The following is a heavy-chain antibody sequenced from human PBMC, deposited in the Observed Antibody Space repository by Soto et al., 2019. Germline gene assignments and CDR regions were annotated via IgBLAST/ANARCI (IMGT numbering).Heavy chain of an antibody. CDR2: IWYDGSNK. D-gene: IGHD3-22*01. J-gene: IGHJ4*02. Sequence: GGSLRLSCAASGFTFSSYGMHWVRQAPGKGLEWVAVIWYDGSNKYYADSVKGRFTISRDNSKNTLYLQMNSLRAEDTAVYYCARDNFRYYDSSGLVNWGQGTLVTVSS. CDR1: GFTFSSYG. V-gene: IGHV3-33*01. CDR3: ARDNFRYYDSSGLVN.